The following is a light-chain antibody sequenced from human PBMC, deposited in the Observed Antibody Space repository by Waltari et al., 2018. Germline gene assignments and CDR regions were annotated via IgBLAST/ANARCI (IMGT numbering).Light chain of an antibody. CDR2: GTF. CDR3: QQYDISPLT. J-gene: IGKJ4*01. CDR1: QTIRTTY. Sequence: EIVLTHSPGTLSSSQGEGATLSCRTSQTIRTTYLDWYQQKPGQAPTLLIYGTFSRATGIPDRFTGSGSGTDFSLTISSLEPEDFATYYCQQYDISPLTFGGGTKVEIK. V-gene: IGKV3-20*01.